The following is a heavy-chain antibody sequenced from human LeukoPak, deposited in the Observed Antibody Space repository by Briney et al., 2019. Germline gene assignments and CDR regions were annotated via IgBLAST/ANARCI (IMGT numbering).Heavy chain of an antibody. J-gene: IGHJ6*03. CDR1: GFTFSSYA. CDR3: ARDAGTYYYYYMDV. V-gene: IGHV3-66*01. CDR2: IYSGGST. D-gene: IGHD1-1*01. Sequence: GGSLRLSCAASGFTFSSYAMSWVRQAPGKGLEWVSVIYSGGSTYYADSVKGRFTISRDNSKNTLYLQMNSLRAEDTAVYYCARDAGTYYYYYMDVWGKGTTVTVSS.